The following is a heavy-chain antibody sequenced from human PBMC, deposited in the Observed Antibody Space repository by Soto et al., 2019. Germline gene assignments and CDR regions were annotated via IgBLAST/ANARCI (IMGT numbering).Heavy chain of an antibody. Sequence: QLQLQESGSGLVKPSQTLSLTCAVSGGSISSGGYSWSWIRQPPGKGLEWIGYIYHSGSTYYNPSLKSRVTISVDRSKDQFSLKLSSVAAADTAVYYCARERSGSCYLDYWGQGTLVTVSS. J-gene: IGHJ4*02. V-gene: IGHV4-30-2*01. CDR3: ARERSGSCYLDY. D-gene: IGHD2-15*01. CDR2: IYHSGST. CDR1: GGSISSGGYS.